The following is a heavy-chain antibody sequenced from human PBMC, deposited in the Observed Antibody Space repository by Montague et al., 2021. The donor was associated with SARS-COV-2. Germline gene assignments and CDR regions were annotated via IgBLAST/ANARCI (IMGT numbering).Heavy chain of an antibody. V-gene: IGHV4-61*02. J-gene: IGHJ5*02. CDR3: AGEIGLVTIFGVVTISGWFDP. D-gene: IGHD3-3*01. Sequence: SLSLTCTVSGGSISSGSYYWSWIRQPAGKGLEWIGRIYTSGSTNYNPSLKSRVTISVDTSKNQFSLKLSSVTAADTAVYYCAGEIGLVTIFGVVTISGWFDPWGQGTLVTVSS. CDR2: IYTSGST. CDR1: GGSISSGSYY.